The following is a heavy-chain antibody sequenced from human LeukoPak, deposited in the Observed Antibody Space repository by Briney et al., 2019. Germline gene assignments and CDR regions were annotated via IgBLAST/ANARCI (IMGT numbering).Heavy chain of an antibody. J-gene: IGHJ4*02. V-gene: IGHV2-70*01. CDR1: GFSLRTSGMC. CDR3: ARGRWFFDY. CDR2: IAWDDDK. D-gene: IGHD3-9*01. Sequence: SGPTLLNPTQTLTLTCTFSGFSLRTSGMCVSCIRQPPVKALEWLAHIAWDDDKYYSTSLKTSLTISKDTSKNQVVLTMINMDAVDTATYYCARGRWFFDYWGQGTLVTVSS.